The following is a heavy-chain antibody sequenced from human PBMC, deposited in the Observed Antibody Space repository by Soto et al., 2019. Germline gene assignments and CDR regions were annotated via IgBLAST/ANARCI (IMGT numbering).Heavy chain of an antibody. V-gene: IGHV6-1*01. CDR3: ARVGIAARPFGY. CDR2: TYYRSNWYN. D-gene: IGHD6-6*01. Sequence: SQTLSLTCAISGDSVSSNSAAWNWIRQSPSRGLECLGRTYYRSNWYNEYAVSVKSRITINPDTSKNQFSLQLNSVTPEDTAVYYCARVGIAARPFGYWGQGTLVTVSS. J-gene: IGHJ4*02. CDR1: GDSVSSNSAA.